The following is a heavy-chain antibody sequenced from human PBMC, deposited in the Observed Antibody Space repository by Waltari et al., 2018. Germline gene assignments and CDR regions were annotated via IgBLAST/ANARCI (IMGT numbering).Heavy chain of an antibody. Sequence: EVQLLESGGGLVQPGGSLRLSCVGSGFTFSGYSMPGVRQAPGKGPGGISRLSGTVGSVGSTFNLDSVKGRLTISRDISRNTLYRHMNNLRVEDTALYYCARDDAVAGGYLDYWGQGRWSPSPQ. CDR2: LSGTVGSVGST. CDR1: GFTFSGYS. D-gene: IGHD6-19*01. CDR3: ARDDAVAGGYLDY. J-gene: IGHJ4*02. V-gene: IGHV3-23*02.